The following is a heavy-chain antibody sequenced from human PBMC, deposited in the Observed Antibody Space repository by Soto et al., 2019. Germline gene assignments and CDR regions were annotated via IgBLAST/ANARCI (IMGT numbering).Heavy chain of an antibody. V-gene: IGHV1-18*01. J-gene: IGHJ4*02. CDR3: VRVGSTDHDRAGPE. D-gene: IGHD2-21*02. CDR2: ISGYNVRT. CDR1: GYTFRNFG. Sequence: QVQLVQSGPEVKKPGASVKVSCKTSGYTFRNFGVSWVRQSPGQRRAWLGWISGYNVRTYYAEKFQGRLTLTTDTATNTAQMDLRSRRSADTDLFYCVRVGSTDHDRAGPEWGQGTLVPVS.